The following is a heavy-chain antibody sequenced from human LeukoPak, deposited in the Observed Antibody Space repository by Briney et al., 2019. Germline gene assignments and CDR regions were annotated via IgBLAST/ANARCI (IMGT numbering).Heavy chain of an antibody. D-gene: IGHD4-23*01. CDR3: ARHDYGGYHFDH. V-gene: IGHV4-59*01. Sequence: PSETLSLTCTVSGDSISSYYWSWIRQPPGKGLEWIGYIYYSGTTDYNPSLKSRVTISVNTSKNQFSLKLSSVTAADTAVYYCARHDYGGYHFDHWGQGILVTVSS. J-gene: IGHJ4*02. CDR1: GDSISSYY. CDR2: IYYSGTT.